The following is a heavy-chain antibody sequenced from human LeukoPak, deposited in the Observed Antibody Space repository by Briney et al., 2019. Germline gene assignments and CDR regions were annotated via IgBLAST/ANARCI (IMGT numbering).Heavy chain of an antibody. V-gene: IGHV1-58*01. Sequence: GASVKVSCKASGFTSTSSAVQWVRQARGQRLEWIGWIVVGSGNTNYAQKFQERVTITRDMSTSTAYMELSSLRSEDTAVYYCAASPHDYSYPSNYYFDYWGQGTLVTVSS. CDR1: GFTSTSSA. CDR3: AASPHDYSYPSNYYFDY. D-gene: IGHD4-11*01. J-gene: IGHJ4*02. CDR2: IVVGSGNT.